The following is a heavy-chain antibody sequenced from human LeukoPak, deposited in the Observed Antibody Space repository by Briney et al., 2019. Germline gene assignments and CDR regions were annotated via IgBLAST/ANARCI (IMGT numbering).Heavy chain of an antibody. D-gene: IGHD6-13*01. V-gene: IGHV4-34*01. J-gene: IGHJ4*02. CDR1: GGSFSGYY. CDR3: ARGPRSPAAAPEY. Sequence: PSETLSLTCAVYGGSFSGYYWSWIRQPPGKGLEWIGEINHSGSTNYNPSLKSRVTISVDTSKNQFSLKVSSVTAADTAVYHCARGPRSPAAAPEYWGQGTLVTVSS. CDR2: INHSGST.